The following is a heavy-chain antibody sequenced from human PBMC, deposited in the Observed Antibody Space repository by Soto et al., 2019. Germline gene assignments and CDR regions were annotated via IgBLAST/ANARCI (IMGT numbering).Heavy chain of an antibody. Sequence: QVQLVQSGAEVKKPGASVKVXXXXXGYTFTSYAMHWVRQAPGQRLEWMGWINAGNGNTKYSQKLQGRVTITRDTSASTAYMELSSLRSEDTAVYYCARGRYYDFWSGYYPSDYWGQGTLVTVSS. CDR1: GYTFTSYA. D-gene: IGHD3-3*01. J-gene: IGHJ4*02. V-gene: IGHV1-3*01. CDR3: ARGRYYDFWSGYYPSDY. CDR2: INAGNGNT.